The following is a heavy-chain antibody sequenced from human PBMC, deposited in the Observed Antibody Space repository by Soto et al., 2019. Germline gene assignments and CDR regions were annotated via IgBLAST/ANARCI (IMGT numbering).Heavy chain of an antibody. CDR1: GFTFSSYA. CDR2: ISGSGGST. CDR3: AKAIVAAIHSSYYGMDV. J-gene: IGHJ6*02. Sequence: PGGSLILSCAASGFTFSSYAMSWVLQAPGKGLEWVSAISGSGGSTYYADSVKGRFTISRDNSKNTLYLQMNSLRAEDTAVYYCAKAIVAAIHSSYYGMDVWGQGTTVTVSS. D-gene: IGHD5-12*01. V-gene: IGHV3-23*01.